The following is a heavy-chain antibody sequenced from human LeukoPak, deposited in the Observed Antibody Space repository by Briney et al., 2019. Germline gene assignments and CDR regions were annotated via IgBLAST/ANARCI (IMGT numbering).Heavy chain of an antibody. V-gene: IGHV3-21*01. CDR3: ARDRVGVMAYGMDV. D-gene: IGHD3-16*01. CDR1: GFTFSSYS. J-gene: IGHJ6*02. Sequence: GGSLRLSCAASGFTFSSYSMNWVRQAPGEGLEWVSSITSTSSYIYYADSVKGRFTVSRDNAKNSLYLQMNSLRAEDTAVYYCARDRVGVMAYGMDVWGQGTTVTVSS. CDR2: ITSTSSYI.